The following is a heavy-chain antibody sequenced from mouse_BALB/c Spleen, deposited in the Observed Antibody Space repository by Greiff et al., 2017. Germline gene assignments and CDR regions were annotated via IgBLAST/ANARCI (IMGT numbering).Heavy chain of an antibody. Sequence: VQLQQSGAELVRSGASVKLSCTASGFNIKDYYMHWVKQRPEQGLEWIGWIDPENGDTEYAPKFQGKATMTADTSSNTAYLQLSTLTCEDPAVYYCNARAVVVTDYFDWWAKAPTPTAS. V-gene: IGHV14-4*02. CDR1: GFNIKDYY. CDR2: IDPENGDT. CDR3: NARAVVVTDYFDW. J-gene: IGHJ2*01. D-gene: IGHD1-1*01.